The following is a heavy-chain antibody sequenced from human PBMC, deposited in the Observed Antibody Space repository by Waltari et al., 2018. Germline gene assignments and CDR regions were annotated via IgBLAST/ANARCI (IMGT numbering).Heavy chain of an antibody. CDR2: IYYSGST. V-gene: IGHV4-39*01. Sequence: QLQLQESGPGLVKPSETLSLTCTVSGGSISSSSYYWGWIRQPPGKGLEWIGSIYYSGSTYYNPSLKSRVTISVDTSKNQFSLKLSSVTAADTAVYYCARHGVGEGAELDYWGQGTLVTVSS. CDR3: ARHGVGEGAELDY. D-gene: IGHD3-16*01. J-gene: IGHJ4*02. CDR1: GGSISSSSYY.